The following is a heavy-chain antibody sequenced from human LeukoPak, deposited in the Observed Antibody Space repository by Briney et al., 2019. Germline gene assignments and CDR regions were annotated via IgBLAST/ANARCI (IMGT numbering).Heavy chain of an antibody. J-gene: IGHJ4*02. V-gene: IGHV4-59*01. CDR3: ARVSRYCSGGSCKYYFDY. D-gene: IGHD2-15*01. CDR1: GGSFSSYY. CDR2: IYYSGST. Sequence: SETLSLTCAVYGGSFSSYYWSWIRQPPGKGLEWIGYIYYSGSTNYNPSLKSRVTISVDTSKNQFSLKLSSVTAADTAVYYCARVSRYCSGGSCKYYFDYWGQGILVTVSS.